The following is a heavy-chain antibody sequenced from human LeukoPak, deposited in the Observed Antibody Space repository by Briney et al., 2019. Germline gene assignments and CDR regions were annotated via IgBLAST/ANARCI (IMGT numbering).Heavy chain of an antibody. CDR1: EFSVGSNY. J-gene: IGHJ6*03. V-gene: IGHV3-66*01. CDR3: ARGDGYNSGYYYYYMDV. Sequence: GGSLRLSCAASEFSVGSNYMTWVRQAPGRGLEWVSVMYSGGSTYYADSVKGRFTISRDNSKNTLYLQMNSLRAEDTAVYYCARGDGYNSGYYYYYMDVWGKGTTVTISS. CDR2: MYSGGST. D-gene: IGHD5-24*01.